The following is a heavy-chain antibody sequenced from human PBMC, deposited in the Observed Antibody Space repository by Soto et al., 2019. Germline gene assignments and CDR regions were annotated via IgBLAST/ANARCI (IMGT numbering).Heavy chain of an antibody. CDR2: IIPIFGTA. V-gene: IGHV1-69*01. Sequence: QVQLVQSGAEVKKPGSSVKVSCKASGGTFSSYAISWVQQAPGQGLEWMGGIIPIFGTANYAQKFQGRVTITADESTSTAYMELSSLRSEDTAVYYCARVGDCSGGSCYSEDFDYWGQGTLVTVSS. D-gene: IGHD2-15*01. CDR3: ARVGDCSGGSCYSEDFDY. CDR1: GGTFSSYA. J-gene: IGHJ4*02.